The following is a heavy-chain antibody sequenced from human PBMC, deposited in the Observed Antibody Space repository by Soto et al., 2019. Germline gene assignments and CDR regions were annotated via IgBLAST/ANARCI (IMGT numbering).Heavy chain of an antibody. J-gene: IGHJ6*03. CDR3: AKGGYCSSTSCYHYYYYMDV. V-gene: IGHV3-30*18. CDR1: GFTFSSYG. CDR2: ISYDGSNK. D-gene: IGHD2-2*01. Sequence: GGSLRLSCAASGFTFSSYGMHWVRQAPGKGLEWVAVISYDGSNKYYADSVKGRFTISRDNSKNTLYLQMNSLRAEDTAVYYCAKGGYCSSTSCYHYYYYMDVWGKGTTVTVSS.